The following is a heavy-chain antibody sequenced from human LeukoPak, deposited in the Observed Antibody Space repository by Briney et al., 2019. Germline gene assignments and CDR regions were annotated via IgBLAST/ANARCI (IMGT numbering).Heavy chain of an antibody. CDR2: ISSSSSTI. Sequence: GGSLRLSWAASGFTFSSYSMNWVRQAPGKGLEWVSYISSSSSTIYYADSVKGRFTISRDNAKNSLYLQMNSLRDEDTAVYYCASQYGSSWYWFDPWGQGTRVTVSS. CDR3: ASQYGSSWYWFDP. CDR1: GFTFSSYS. J-gene: IGHJ5*02. V-gene: IGHV3-48*02. D-gene: IGHD6-13*01.